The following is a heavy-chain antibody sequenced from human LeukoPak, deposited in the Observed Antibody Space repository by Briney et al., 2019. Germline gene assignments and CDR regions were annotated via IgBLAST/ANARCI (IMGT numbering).Heavy chain of an antibody. CDR2: ISAYNGNT. CDR1: GYTFTSYG. V-gene: IGHV1-18*01. CDR3: AGDRIAVGDY. Sequence: ASVKVSCKASGYTFTSYGISWVRQAPGQGLGWMGWISAYNGNTNYAQKLQGRVTMTADTSTSTAYMELRSLRSDDTAVYYCAGDRIAVGDYWGQGTLVTVSS. J-gene: IGHJ4*02. D-gene: IGHD6-19*01.